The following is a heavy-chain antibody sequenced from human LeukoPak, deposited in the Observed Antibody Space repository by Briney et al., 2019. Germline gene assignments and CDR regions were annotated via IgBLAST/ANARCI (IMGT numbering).Heavy chain of an antibody. J-gene: IGHJ6*02. Sequence: VTVSFKXSGYTFTSYDINWVRQAPGQGLEWMGWMNPNSGNTGYAQKFQGRVTMTRNTSISTAYMELSSLRSEDTAVYYCARPKNYYYYYGMDVWGQGTTVTVSS. V-gene: IGHV1-8*01. CDR2: MNPNSGNT. CDR3: ARPKNYYYYYGMDV. CDR1: GYTFTSYD.